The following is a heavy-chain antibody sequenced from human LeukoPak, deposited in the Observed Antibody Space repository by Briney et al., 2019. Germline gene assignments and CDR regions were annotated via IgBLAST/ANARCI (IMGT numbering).Heavy chain of an antibody. V-gene: IGHV3-48*04. CDR2: ISSDSSAI. Sequence: GGSLRLSCAASRFTFSSYSMNWVRQAPGKGLEWISYISSDSSAIYYADSVKGRFIISRDNAKNCLYLQMNSLRAEDTALYYCVKGAGYYYDSRFDYWGQGTLVTVSS. D-gene: IGHD3-22*01. CDR1: RFTFSSYS. J-gene: IGHJ4*02. CDR3: VKGAGYYYDSRFDY.